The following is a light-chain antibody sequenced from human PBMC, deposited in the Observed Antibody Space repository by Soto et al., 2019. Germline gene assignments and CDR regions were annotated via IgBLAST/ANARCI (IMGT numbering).Light chain of an antibody. Sequence: IQLTQAPSSLSTSVRDRVTITCRASQSISRWLAWYQQKPGKAPKALIYDSSTLRSGVPSRFSGGGSGTEFTLTISSLQPDDFATYYCQQYNTYSTFGQGTRLEIK. CDR3: QQYNTYST. CDR1: QSISRW. J-gene: IGKJ5*01. CDR2: DSS. V-gene: IGKV1-5*01.